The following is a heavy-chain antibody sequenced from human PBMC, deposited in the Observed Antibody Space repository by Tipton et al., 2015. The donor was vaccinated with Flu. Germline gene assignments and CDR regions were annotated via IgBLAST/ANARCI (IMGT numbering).Heavy chain of an antibody. CDR1: GFTFSLYD. CDR3: ARGPLPDSNWYNGMDV. J-gene: IGHJ6*02. V-gene: IGHV3-13*01. CDR2: IGSAGDT. Sequence: GSLRLSCAASGFTFSLYDIHWVRQVTGKSLEWVSAIGSAGDTHYSDSVKGRFTITRDNVKNSLYLQMSSLRVGDTAVYYCARGPLPDSNWYNGMDVWGQGP. D-gene: IGHD6-13*01.